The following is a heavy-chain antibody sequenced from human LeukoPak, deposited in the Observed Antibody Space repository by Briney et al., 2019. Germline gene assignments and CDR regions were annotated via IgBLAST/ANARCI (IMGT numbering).Heavy chain of an antibody. CDR2: ISGRGDTT. V-gene: IGHV3-23*01. Sequence: GGSLRLSCAGAGFTFRTYAMNWVRQAPGKGLEWVSVISGRGDTTNYADSVKGRFTISRDNSKNTLYLQMHSLRDEGTALYYCAKDGKFGGGSPGDSFDIWGQGTMVTVSS. D-gene: IGHD3-16*01. J-gene: IGHJ3*02. CDR1: GFTFRTYA. CDR3: AKDGKFGGGSPGDSFDI.